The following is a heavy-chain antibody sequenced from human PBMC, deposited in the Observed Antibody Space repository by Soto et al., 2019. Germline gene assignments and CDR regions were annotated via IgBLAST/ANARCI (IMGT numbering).Heavy chain of an antibody. CDR3: ARRHSGGFFRFFDS. CDR1: GGSLSTNP. V-gene: IGHV1-69*06. D-gene: IGHD2-15*01. Sequence: SVKVSCKASGGSLSTNPISWVRQAPGQGLEWMGGTGSGTGPGNHAQKFQGRLTVTADKSTSTVYMELTDLSSEDTAVYYCARRHSGGFFRFFDSWGQGTLVTVSS. J-gene: IGHJ4*02. CDR2: TGSGTGPG.